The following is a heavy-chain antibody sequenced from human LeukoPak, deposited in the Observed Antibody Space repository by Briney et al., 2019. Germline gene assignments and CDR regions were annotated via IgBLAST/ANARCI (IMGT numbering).Heavy chain of an antibody. D-gene: IGHD3-22*01. Sequence: SETLSLTCTVSGVSISSYYWSWIRQPPGKGLEWIGYIYYSGSTNYNPSLKSRVTISVDTSKNQFSLKLSSVTAADTAVYYCARDPLYDSSGYWYGMGVWGQGTTVTVSS. V-gene: IGHV4-59*01. CDR1: GVSISSYY. CDR3: ARDPLYDSSGYWYGMGV. CDR2: IYYSGST. J-gene: IGHJ6*02.